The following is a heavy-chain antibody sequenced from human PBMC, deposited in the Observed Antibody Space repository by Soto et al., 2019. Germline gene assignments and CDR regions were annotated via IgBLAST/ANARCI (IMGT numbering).Heavy chain of an antibody. J-gene: IGHJ4*02. CDR1: GDSISSDNYY. V-gene: IGHV4-39*01. Sequence: QLQLQESGPGLVKPSETLSLTCTVSGDSISSDNYYCGWIRQPPGKGLEWIVSNYYTGSTYYNLSLKSRDTMSVHTSKSQFSLKLSSVTAADTAVYYCARHPGYDVPTLYATHYFNYWGQGILVTVST. CDR2: NYYTGST. CDR3: ARHPGYDVPTLYATHYFNY. D-gene: IGHD2-8*01.